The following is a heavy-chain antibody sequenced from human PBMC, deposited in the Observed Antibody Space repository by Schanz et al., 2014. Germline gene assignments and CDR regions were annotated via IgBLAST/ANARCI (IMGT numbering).Heavy chain of an antibody. D-gene: IGHD2-15*01. CDR3: ARGGVVVVTAALNWFDP. CDR1: GYTFNSYA. CDR2: LNTNNGDP. V-gene: IGHV7-4-1*02. J-gene: IGHJ5*02. Sequence: QVQLVQSGSELKKPGASVKVSCKTSGYTFNSYALHWVRQAPGQGLEWMGWLNTNNGDPTYAQGFTGRFVFSLDTSVSTAYLQISSLKAEDTAVYYCARGGVVVVTAALNWFDPWGQGTLVTVSS.